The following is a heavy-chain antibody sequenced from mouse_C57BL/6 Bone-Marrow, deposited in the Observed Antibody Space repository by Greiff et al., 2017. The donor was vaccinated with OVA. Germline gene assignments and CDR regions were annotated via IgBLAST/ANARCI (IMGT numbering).Heavy chain of an antibody. J-gene: IGHJ1*03. V-gene: IGHV1-15*01. D-gene: IGHD1-1*01. CDR2: IDPETGGT. CDR3: TSVTTVVESGNWYFDV. Sequence: QVQLQQSGAELVRPGASVTLSCKASGYTFTDYEMHWVKQTPVHGLEWIGAIDPETGGTAYNQKFKGKAILTADKSSSTAYVELRSLTSEDSAVYYCTSVTTVVESGNWYFDVWGTGTTVTVSS. CDR1: GYTFTDYE.